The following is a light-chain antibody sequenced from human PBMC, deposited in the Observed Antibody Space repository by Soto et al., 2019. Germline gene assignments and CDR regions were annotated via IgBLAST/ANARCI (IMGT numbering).Light chain of an antibody. Sequence: QSVLTQPPSVSAAPGQKVTISCSGSSANIGNNYVSWYRQLPGTAPKLLIYENNKRPSGIPDRCSGSKSGTSATLGLTGLHTGDEADYYCGTWDSSLSAGVFGNGNNRTVL. CDR3: GTWDSSLSAGV. V-gene: IGLV1-51*02. CDR1: SANIGNNY. CDR2: ENN. J-gene: IGLJ1*01.